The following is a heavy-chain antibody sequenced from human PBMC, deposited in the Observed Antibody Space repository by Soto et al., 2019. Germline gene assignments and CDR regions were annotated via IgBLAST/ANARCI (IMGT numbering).Heavy chain of an antibody. D-gene: IGHD5-18*01. CDR3: ARFKYSDASPYGMDV. Sequence: SETLSLTCTVSGGSISSYYWSWIRQPPGKGLEWIGYIYYSGSTNYNPSLKSRVTISVDTSKNQFSLKLSPVTAADTAVYYCARFKYSDASPYGMDVWGQGTTVTVSS. CDR1: GGSISSYY. CDR2: IYYSGST. J-gene: IGHJ6*02. V-gene: IGHV4-59*01.